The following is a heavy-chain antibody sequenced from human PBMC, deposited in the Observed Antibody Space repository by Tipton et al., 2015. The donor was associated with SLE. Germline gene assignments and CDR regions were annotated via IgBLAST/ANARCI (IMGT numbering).Heavy chain of an antibody. CDR1: GYTFTSYY. CDR3: ARDLSYSSGWYVGLGI. CDR2: INPSGGST. V-gene: IGHV1-46*01. J-gene: IGHJ3*02. D-gene: IGHD6-19*01. Sequence: QLVQSGAEVKKPGASVKVSCKASGYTFTSYYMHWVRQAPGQGLEWMGIINPSGGSTSYAQKFQGRVTMTRDTSTSTVYMELSSLRSEDTAVYYCARDLSYSSGWYVGLGIWGQGTMVTVSS.